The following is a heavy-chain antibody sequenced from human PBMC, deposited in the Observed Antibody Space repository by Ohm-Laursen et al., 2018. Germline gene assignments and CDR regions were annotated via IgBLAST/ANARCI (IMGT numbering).Heavy chain of an antibody. CDR2: ISGSGGST. CDR3: AKGYSDSRYSPIDF. CDR1: GFTFSSYA. J-gene: IGHJ4*02. D-gene: IGHD1-26*01. V-gene: IGHV3-23*01. Sequence: SLRLSCAASGFTFSSYAMSWVRQAPGKGLEWVLGISGSGGSTHYADSVKGRFTISRDNSKNTLYLEVSSLRAEDTAVYYCAKGYSDSRYSPIDFWGLGSLVTVSS.